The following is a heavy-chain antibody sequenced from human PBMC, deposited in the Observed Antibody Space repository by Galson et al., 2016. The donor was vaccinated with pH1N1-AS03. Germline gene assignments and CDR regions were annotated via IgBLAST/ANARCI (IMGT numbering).Heavy chain of an antibody. CDR2: IYYTGST. V-gene: IGHV4-39*07. J-gene: IGHJ5*02. Sequence: LSLTCTVSGGSIASGGNFWGWIRQPPGMGLEWIGSIYYTGSTYYKPSLRSRVSISVDTSRNQFSLRLTSVTAADTAVYYCARDSYRGFDPWGQGTLVTVSS. CDR3: ARDSYRGFDP. CDR1: GGSIASGGNF. D-gene: IGHD3-16*02.